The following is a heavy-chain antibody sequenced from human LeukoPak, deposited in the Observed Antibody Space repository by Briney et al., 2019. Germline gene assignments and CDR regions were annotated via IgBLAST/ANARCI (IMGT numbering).Heavy chain of an antibody. Sequence: GGSLRLSCAASGFTFSSNWMHWIRQAPGKGLVWVSRINEDGSTTNYADSVKGRSTIFRDNAKNTLYLQMNSLRAEDTAVYYCAKDIDSSGYYPRPDDYWGQGTLVTVSS. V-gene: IGHV3-74*01. CDR3: AKDIDSSGYYPRPDDY. J-gene: IGHJ4*02. D-gene: IGHD3-22*01. CDR1: GFTFSSNW. CDR2: INEDGSTT.